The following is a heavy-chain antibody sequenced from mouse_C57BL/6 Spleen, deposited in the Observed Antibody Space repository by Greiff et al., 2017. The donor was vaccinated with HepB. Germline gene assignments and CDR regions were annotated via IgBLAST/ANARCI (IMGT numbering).Heavy chain of an antibody. CDR1: GYTFTDYY. CDR3: ASGRIYYDDWFAY. D-gene: IGHD2-4*01. J-gene: IGHJ3*01. V-gene: IGHV1-26*01. CDR2: INPNNGGT. Sequence: EVQLQQSGPELVKPGASVKISCKASGYTFTDYYMNWVKQSHGKSLEWIGDINPNNGGTSYNQKFKGKATLTVDKSSSTAYMELSSLTSEDSAVYYWASGRIYYDDWFAYWGQGTLVTVSA.